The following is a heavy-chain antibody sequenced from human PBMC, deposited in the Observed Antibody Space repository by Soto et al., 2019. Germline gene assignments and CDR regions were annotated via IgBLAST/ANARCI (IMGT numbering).Heavy chain of an antibody. CDR3: LVDIVATIN. Sequence: ASVKVSCKASGYSYTSYAIHWVRQAPGQRLEWMGWINAGNGNTKYSQKFQGRVTITRDTSASTAYMELSSLRSEDTAVYYCLVDIVATINWGQGTLVTVSS. CDR1: GYSYTSYA. J-gene: IGHJ4*02. CDR2: INAGNGNT. D-gene: IGHD5-12*01. V-gene: IGHV1-3*01.